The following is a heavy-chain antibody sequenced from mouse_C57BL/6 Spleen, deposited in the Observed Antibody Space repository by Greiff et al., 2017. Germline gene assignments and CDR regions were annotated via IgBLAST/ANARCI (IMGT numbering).Heavy chain of an antibody. CDR3: ARNFPLYGYFDY. D-gene: IGHD1-1*02. CDR1: GFSLTSYA. V-gene: IGHV2-9-1*01. Sequence: QVQLKESGPGLVAPSQSLSITCTVSGFSLTSYAISWVRQPPGKGLEWLGVIWTAGGPNYNSALKSTLSISQNKSKSQVFLKMNSLQTDDTSRYYCARNFPLYGYFDYWGQGTTLTVSS. J-gene: IGHJ2*01. CDR2: IWTAGGP.